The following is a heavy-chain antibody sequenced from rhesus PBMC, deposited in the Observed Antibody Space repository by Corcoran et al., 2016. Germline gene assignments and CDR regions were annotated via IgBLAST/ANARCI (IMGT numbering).Heavy chain of an antibody. D-gene: IGHD1-1-1*01. CDR2: IYGSGGST. CDR1: GGSISSSNW. Sequence: QLQLQESGPGLVKPSETLSLTCAVPGGSISSSNWWSWIRQSPGKGLEWIGGIYGSGGSTEYNPSLKSRVTISIDTSKNQFSLKLSSVTAADTAVYYCARNSWNLYGLDSWGQGVVVTVSS. CDR3: ARNSWNLYGLDS. J-gene: IGHJ6*01. V-gene: IGHV4-93*02.